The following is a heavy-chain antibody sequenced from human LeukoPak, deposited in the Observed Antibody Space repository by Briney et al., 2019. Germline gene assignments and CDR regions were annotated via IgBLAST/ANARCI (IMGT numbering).Heavy chain of an antibody. Sequence: GGSLRLSCAASGFTFSSYWMSWVRQAPGKGPEWVANIKQDGSEKYYVDSVKGRFTISRDNAKNSLYLQMNSLRPEDTAVSYCARGDELRYFDWLSNFDYWGQGALVTVSS. D-gene: IGHD3-9*01. CDR2: IKQDGSEK. J-gene: IGHJ4*02. CDR1: GFTFSSYW. CDR3: ARGDELRYFDWLSNFDY. V-gene: IGHV3-7*01.